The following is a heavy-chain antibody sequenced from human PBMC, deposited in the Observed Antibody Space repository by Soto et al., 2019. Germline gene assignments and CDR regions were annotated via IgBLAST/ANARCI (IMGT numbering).Heavy chain of an antibody. CDR2: INAGNGNT. Sequence: ASVKVSCKASGYTFTSYAMHWVRQAPGQRLEWMGWINAGNGNTKYSQKFQSRVTITRDTSASTGYMELRSLRSDDTAVYYCARVVRGGAHDYWGQGTLVTVS. D-gene: IGHD6-13*01. CDR1: GYTFTSYA. J-gene: IGHJ4*02. V-gene: IGHV1-3*01. CDR3: ARVVRGGAHDY.